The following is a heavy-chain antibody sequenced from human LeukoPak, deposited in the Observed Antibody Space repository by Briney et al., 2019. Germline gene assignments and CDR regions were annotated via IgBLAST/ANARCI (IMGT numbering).Heavy chain of an antibody. V-gene: IGHV3-33*08. CDR1: GFTFSSYG. D-gene: IGHD5-12*01. J-gene: IGHJ3*02. CDR2: IWYGGSNK. CDR3: ARSLGRATGHAFDI. Sequence: GRSLRLSCAASGFTFSSYGMHWVRQAPGKGLEWVAVIWYGGSNKYYADSVKGRFTISRDNSKNTLYLQMNSLRAEDTAVYYCARSLGRATGHAFDIWGQGTMVTVSS.